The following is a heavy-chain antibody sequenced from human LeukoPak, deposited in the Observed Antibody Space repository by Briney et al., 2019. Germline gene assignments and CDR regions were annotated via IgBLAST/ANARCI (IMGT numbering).Heavy chain of an antibody. CDR3: ARDWAYGDYEEGYFDY. J-gene: IGHJ4*02. CDR2: IYTSGST. D-gene: IGHD4-17*01. CDR1: GGSISSSSYY. V-gene: IGHV4-39*07. Sequence: SETLSLTCTVSGGSISSSSYYWGWIRQPPGKGLEWIGSIYTSGSTNYNPSLKSRVTMSVDTSKNQFSLKLSSVTAADTAVYYCARDWAYGDYEEGYFDYWGQGTLVTVSS.